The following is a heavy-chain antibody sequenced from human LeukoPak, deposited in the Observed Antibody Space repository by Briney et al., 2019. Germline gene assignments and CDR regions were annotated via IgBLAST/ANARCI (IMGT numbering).Heavy chain of an antibody. D-gene: IGHD3-16*01. CDR2: IFYTGTT. J-gene: IGHJ4*02. CDR1: GGSITSGNYY. V-gene: IGHV4-61*01. CDR3: ARERGTSLDY. Sequence: SETPSLTCTVSGGSITSGNYYWSWIRQPPDKGLEWIGYIFYTGTTNYNPSLNSRVTISVDTSKNQFSLKLSSVIAADTAVYYCARERGTSLDYWGQGTLVTVSS.